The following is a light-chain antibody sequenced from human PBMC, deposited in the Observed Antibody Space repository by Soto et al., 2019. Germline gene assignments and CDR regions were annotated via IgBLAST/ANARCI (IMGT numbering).Light chain of an antibody. CDR1: QSVSSS. V-gene: IGKV3-15*01. CDR2: SAV. J-gene: IGKJ2*01. Sequence: EIVMTQSPATLSVFPGERVTLSCRASQSVSSSLAWYQQKPGQAPRLLIYSAVTRATGIPARFSGSGSGTEFTLTISSLESEDVAVYYCQQYIHGYTFGQGTKLEIK. CDR3: QQYIHGYT.